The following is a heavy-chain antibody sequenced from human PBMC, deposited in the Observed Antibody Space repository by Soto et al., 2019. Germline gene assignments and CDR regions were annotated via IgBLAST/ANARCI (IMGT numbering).Heavy chain of an antibody. CDR1: GGSVNEYY. V-gene: IGHV4-34*01. Sequence: PSETLSLTCALYGGSVNEYYWNWVRQTPGKGLEWMGEVNYSGTSNYKPSLKNRVTLSVDTSKKQFSLRLTSVPAADTGIYFSASVPGRAESAPSGMDLWGPGTTVTVSS. J-gene: IGHJ6*02. CDR3: ASVPGRAESAPSGMDL. CDR2: VNYSGTS.